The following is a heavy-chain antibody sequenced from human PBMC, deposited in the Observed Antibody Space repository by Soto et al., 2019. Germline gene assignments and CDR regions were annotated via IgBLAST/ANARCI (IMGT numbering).Heavy chain of an antibody. CDR3: ARQQAGRGVDY. Sequence: QVQLQESGPGLVEPSETLSLTCAVSGGSISSYYWSWIRQPPGKGLEWIGYIYNSGSTHYNPSFKSRVTISVDTSKNQFSLKLSSVTAADTAVYYCARQQAGRGVDYWGQGTLVTVSS. V-gene: IGHV4-59*01. CDR1: GGSISSYY. J-gene: IGHJ4*02. D-gene: IGHD6-13*01. CDR2: IYNSGST.